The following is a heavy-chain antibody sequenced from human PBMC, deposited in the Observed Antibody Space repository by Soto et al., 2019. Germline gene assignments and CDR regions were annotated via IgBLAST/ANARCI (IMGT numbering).Heavy chain of an antibody. D-gene: IGHD1-1*01. CDR1: GGSFSGYY. CDR2: INHSGST. J-gene: IGHJ5*02. Sequence: PSETLSLTCAVYGGSFSGYYWSWIRQPPGKGLEWIGEINHSGSTTYNPSLKSRVTISVDTSKNQFSLKLSSVTAADTAVYYCARGRNPHCFDPWGQGTLVTVSS. V-gene: IGHV4-34*01. CDR3: ARGRNPHCFDP.